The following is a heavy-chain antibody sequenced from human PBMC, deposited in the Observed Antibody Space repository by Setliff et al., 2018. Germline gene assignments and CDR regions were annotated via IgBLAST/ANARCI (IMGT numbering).Heavy chain of an antibody. D-gene: IGHD3-16*01. CDR1: GYTFTTYA. CDR2: MHPNSGNT. CDR3: VTAQGAEHFDY. Sequence: ASVKVSCKTSGYTFTTYAINWVRQATGQGLEWMGWMHPNSGNTGYAQKFQGRVTMTSNTAINTAYMELMRLTSEDTAVYYCVTAQGAEHFDYWGQGSLVTVSS. V-gene: IGHV1-8*01. J-gene: IGHJ4*02.